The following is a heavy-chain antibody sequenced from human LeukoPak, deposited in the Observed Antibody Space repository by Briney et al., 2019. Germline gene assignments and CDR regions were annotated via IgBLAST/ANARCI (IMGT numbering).Heavy chain of an antibody. J-gene: IGHJ5*02. D-gene: IGHD5-18*01. CDR2: INDFGTT. Sequence: SETLSLTCAVSGASLSGYYWNWIRQPPGKGLEWIGEINDFGTTNYNSSLRSRLTMSVDLSKKRFSLYLTSVTAADTPFYYCTRDRSGDNHGSLLPGFDPWGQGTLVTVSS. V-gene: IGHV4-34*01. CDR1: GASLSGYY. CDR3: TRDRSGDNHGSLLPGFDP.